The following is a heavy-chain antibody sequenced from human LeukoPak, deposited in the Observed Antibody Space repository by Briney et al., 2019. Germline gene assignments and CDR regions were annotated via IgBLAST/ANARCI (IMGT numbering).Heavy chain of an antibody. D-gene: IGHD6-19*01. Sequence: GGSLRLSCAASGFTFSSYEMNWVRQAPGKGLEWVSAISGSGGSTYYADSVKGRFTISRDNSKNTLYLQMNSLRAEDTAVYYCAKDSGGIAVAGYDAFDIWGQGTMVTVSS. J-gene: IGHJ3*02. CDR2: ISGSGGST. CDR3: AKDSGGIAVAGYDAFDI. CDR1: GFTFSSYE. V-gene: IGHV3-23*01.